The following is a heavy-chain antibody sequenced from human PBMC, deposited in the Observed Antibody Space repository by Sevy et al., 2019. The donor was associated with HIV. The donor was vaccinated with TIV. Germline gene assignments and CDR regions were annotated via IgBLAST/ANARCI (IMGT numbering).Heavy chain of an antibody. Sequence: GGSLRLSCEASGFTFSSFAMSWVRQAPGKGLEWVSAFRGSGAGTDYADSVKGRFTVSRDNSKNTLYLQLNSLRAEDTAVYYCAKVAAVARGYFDYWGQGTLVTVSS. CDR3: AKVAAVARGYFDY. CDR2: FRGSGAGT. J-gene: IGHJ4*02. V-gene: IGHV3-23*01. CDR1: GFTFSSFA. D-gene: IGHD6-19*01.